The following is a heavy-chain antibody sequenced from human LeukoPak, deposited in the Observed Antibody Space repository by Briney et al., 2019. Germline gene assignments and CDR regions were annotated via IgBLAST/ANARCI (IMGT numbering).Heavy chain of an antibody. Sequence: PSQTLSLTCTVSGGSISSGDYYWSWIRQPPGKGLEWIGYMYYSGSTYYNPSLKSRVTISVDTSKNQFSLKLSSVTAADTAVYYCARDAYYYDSSGYYTLESFDYWGQGTLVTVSS. CDR3: ARDAYYYDSSGYYTLESFDY. CDR2: MYYSGST. V-gene: IGHV4-30-4*08. J-gene: IGHJ4*02. CDR1: GGSISSGDYY. D-gene: IGHD3-22*01.